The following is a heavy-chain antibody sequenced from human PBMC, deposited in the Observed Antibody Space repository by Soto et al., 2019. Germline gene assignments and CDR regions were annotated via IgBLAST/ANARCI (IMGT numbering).Heavy chain of an antibody. CDR1: GFTFSYYW. CDR2: IHSDGSST. V-gene: IGHV3-74*01. J-gene: IGHJ3*01. CDR3: ARVDRGAFDL. Sequence: EVQLVESGGGLVQPGESLRLSCAASGFTFSYYWMHWVRQAPGKGLVWVSRIHSDGSSTTYADSVKGRFTISRDNARNTLYLQMNSLRAEDTAVYYCARVDRGAFDLWGQGTVLTVSS. D-gene: IGHD1-26*01.